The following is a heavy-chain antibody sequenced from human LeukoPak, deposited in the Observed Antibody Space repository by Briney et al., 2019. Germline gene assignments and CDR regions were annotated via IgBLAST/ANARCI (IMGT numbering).Heavy chain of an antibody. CDR1: GFTFSSYS. D-gene: IGHD2-15*01. V-gene: IGHV3-48*01. CDR2: ISSSSSTI. J-gene: IGHJ4*02. Sequence: GGSLRLDCAASGFTFSSYSMNWVRQAPGKGLEWVSYISSSSSTIYYADSVKGRFTISRDNAKNSLYLQMNSLRAEDTAVYYCASRNGGIDYWGQGTLVTVSS. CDR3: ASRNGGIDY.